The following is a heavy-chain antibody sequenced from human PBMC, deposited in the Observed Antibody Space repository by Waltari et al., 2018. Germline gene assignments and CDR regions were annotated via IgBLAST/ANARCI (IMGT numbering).Heavy chain of an antibody. V-gene: IGHV1-69*06. CDR3: ARHTLLYYDFWSGNFDY. D-gene: IGHD3-3*01. CDR2: IIPIFGTA. CDR1: GGTFSSYA. J-gene: IGHJ4*02. Sequence: KPGSSVKVSCKASGGTFSSYAISWVRQAPGQGLEWMGRIIPIFGTANYAQKFQGRVTITADKSTSTAYMELSSLRSEDTAVYYCARHTLLYYDFWSGNFDYWGQGTLVTVSS.